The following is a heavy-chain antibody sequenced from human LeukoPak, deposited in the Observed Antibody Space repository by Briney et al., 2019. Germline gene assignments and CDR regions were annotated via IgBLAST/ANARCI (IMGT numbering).Heavy chain of an antibody. CDR3: AGGDIEASLVGAFDI. D-gene: IGHD6-13*01. V-gene: IGHV1-69*06. Sequence: ASVKVPCKASGGTFSSYAISWVRQAPGQGLEWMGGIIPIFGTANYAQKFQGRVTITADKSTSTAYMELSSLRSEDTAVYYCAGGDIEASLVGAFDIWGQGTMVTVSS. CDR1: GGTFSSYA. J-gene: IGHJ3*02. CDR2: IIPIFGTA.